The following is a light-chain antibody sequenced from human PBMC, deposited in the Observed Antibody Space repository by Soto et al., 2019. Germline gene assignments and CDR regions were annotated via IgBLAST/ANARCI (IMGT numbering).Light chain of an antibody. CDR3: KQRTNWPLT. J-gene: IGKJ4*01. CDR1: RSVTGQ. V-gene: IGKV3-11*01. CDR2: DAS. Sequence: EIVLTQAPATLSFSPGERAAVHCTDSRSVTGQLAWYQQKPGQAPRLLIYDASNRATGIPARFSGIGSGTDFTLTISSLEPEDFAVYSCKQRTNWPLTFGGGTKVDIK.